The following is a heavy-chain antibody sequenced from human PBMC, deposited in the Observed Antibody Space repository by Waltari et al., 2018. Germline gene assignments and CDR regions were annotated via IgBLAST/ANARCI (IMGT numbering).Heavy chain of an antibody. J-gene: IGHJ6*02. D-gene: IGHD3-16*01. CDR1: GVALTTTGMC. V-gene: IGHV2-70*13. CDR2: IDWEDDK. Sequence: TWGESGPALVKPTQTLTLTCTLSGVALTTTGMCVTWIRQPPGKALEWLAFIDWEDDKYYNTSMKTRLTISRDISKSQVVLTMTNMDPVDTATYFCARMTGIVGADDYYGMDVWGQGTTVAVSS. CDR3: ARMTGIVGADDYYGMDV.